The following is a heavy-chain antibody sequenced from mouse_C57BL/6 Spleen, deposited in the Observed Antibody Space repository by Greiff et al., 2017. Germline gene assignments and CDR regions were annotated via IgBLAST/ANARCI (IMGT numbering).Heavy chain of an antibody. CDR3: ARDYYGSLDY. V-gene: IGHV3-1*01. Sequence: ESGPGMVKPSQSLSLTCTVTGYSITSGYDWHWIRHFPGNKLEWMGYISYSGSTNYNPSLKSRISITHDTSKNHFFLKLNSVTTEDTATYYCARDYYGSLDYWGQGTTLTVSS. D-gene: IGHD1-1*01. CDR2: ISYSGST. J-gene: IGHJ2*01. CDR1: GYSITSGYD.